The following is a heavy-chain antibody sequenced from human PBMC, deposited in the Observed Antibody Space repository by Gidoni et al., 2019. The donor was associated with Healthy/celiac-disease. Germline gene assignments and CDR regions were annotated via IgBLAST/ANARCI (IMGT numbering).Heavy chain of an antibody. V-gene: IGHV3-21*01. CDR3: ARDPIHYYGSGSYPYYYYYGMDV. J-gene: IGHJ6*02. CDR1: GFTFSSYS. D-gene: IGHD3-10*01. CDR2: ISSSSSYI. Sequence: EVQLVESGGGLVKPGGSLRLSCAASGFTFSSYSMNWVRQAPGKGLEWVSSISSSSSYIYYADSVKGRFTISRDNAKNSLYLQMNRLRAEETAVYYCARDPIHYYGSGSYPYYYYYGMDVWGQGTTVTVSS.